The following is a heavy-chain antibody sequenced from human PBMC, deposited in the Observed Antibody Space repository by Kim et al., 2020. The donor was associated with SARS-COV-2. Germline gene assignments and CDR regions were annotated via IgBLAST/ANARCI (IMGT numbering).Heavy chain of an antibody. V-gene: IGHV4-59*13. CDR2: IYYSGST. J-gene: IGHJ5*02. Sequence: SETLSLTCTVSGGSISSYYWSWIRQPPGKGLEWIGYIYYSGSTNYNPSLKSRVTISVDTSKNQFSLKLSSVTAADTAVYYCARELGYGDYNWFDPWGQGTLVTVSS. CDR3: ARELGYGDYNWFDP. CDR1: GGSISSYY. D-gene: IGHD4-17*01.